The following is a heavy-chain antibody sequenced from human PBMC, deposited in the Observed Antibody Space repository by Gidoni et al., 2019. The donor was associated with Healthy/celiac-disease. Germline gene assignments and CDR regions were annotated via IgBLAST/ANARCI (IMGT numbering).Heavy chain of an antibody. CDR1: GGPISSSSYY. J-gene: IGHJ4*02. Sequence: QLQLQESGPGLVKPSETLSLTCTVSGGPISSSSYYWGWLGQPPGKGLEWIGSIYYSGSTYYNPSLKSRVTISVDTSKNQFSLKLSSVTAADTAVYYCARLIACSSTSCLRGLVVDRKYYFDYWGQGTLVTVSS. CDR3: ARLIACSSTSCLRGLVVDRKYYFDY. V-gene: IGHV4-39*01. CDR2: IYYSGST. D-gene: IGHD2-2*01.